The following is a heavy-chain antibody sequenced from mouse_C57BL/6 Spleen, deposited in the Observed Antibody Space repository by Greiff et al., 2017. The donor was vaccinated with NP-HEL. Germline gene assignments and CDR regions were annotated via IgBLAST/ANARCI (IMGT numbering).Heavy chain of an antibody. CDR3: AREGTAQVYFDY. CDR1: GFTFSSYA. V-gene: IGHV5-4*01. J-gene: IGHJ2*01. Sequence: VQLKESGGGLVKPGGSLKLSCVASGFTFSSYAMSWVRQTPEKRLEWVATISDGGSYTYYPDNVKGRFTISRDNAKNNLYLQMSHLKSEDTAMYYCAREGTAQVYFDYWGQGTTLTVSS. CDR2: ISDGGSYT. D-gene: IGHD3-2*02.